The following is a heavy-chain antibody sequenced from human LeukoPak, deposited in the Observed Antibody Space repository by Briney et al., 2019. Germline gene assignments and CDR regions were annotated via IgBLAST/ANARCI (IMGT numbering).Heavy chain of an antibody. J-gene: IGHJ6*03. Sequence: ASVKVSCKASGYIFTDYYMHWVRQAPGQGLEWMGWFNPASGGTKYAQKFQGRVTMTRDTSINTAYMELSSLRSDDTAVYYCTRATIFGVVVHYYYMDVWGKGTTVTVSS. CDR3: TRATIFGVVVHYYYMDV. CDR1: GYIFTDYY. V-gene: IGHV1-2*02. CDR2: FNPASGGT. D-gene: IGHD3-3*01.